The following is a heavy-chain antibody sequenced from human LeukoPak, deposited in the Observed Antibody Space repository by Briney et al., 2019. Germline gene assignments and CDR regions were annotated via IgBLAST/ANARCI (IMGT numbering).Heavy chain of an antibody. CDR1: GGSISSSSYY. V-gene: IGHV4-39*01. D-gene: IGHD3-22*01. J-gene: IGHJ4*02. Sequence: SETLSLTCTVSGGSISSSSYYWGWIRQPPRKGLEWIGSIYYSGSTYYNPSLKSRVTISVDTSKNQFSLKLSSVTAADTAVYYCARGARTYYYDSSGYLTYWGQGTLVTVSS. CDR3: ARGARTYYYDSSGYLTY. CDR2: IYYSGST.